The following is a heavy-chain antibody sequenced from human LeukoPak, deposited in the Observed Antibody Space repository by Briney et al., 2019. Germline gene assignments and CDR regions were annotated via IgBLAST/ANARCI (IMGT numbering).Heavy chain of an antibody. CDR1: GYSFSTYW. J-gene: IGHJ4*02. CDR2: LYPGDSVT. Sequence: GESLKISCRGSGYSFSTYWVVWVRQMPGKGLEWMGCLYPGDSVTRYSPSFQGQDTLSADKSISTAYLQWSSLKASDTAIYYCARRGYSAYDLDYWGQGTLVTVSS. CDR3: ARRGYSAYDLDY. D-gene: IGHD5-12*01. V-gene: IGHV5-51*01.